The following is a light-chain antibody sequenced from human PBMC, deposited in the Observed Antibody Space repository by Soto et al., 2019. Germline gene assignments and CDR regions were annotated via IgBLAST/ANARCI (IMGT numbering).Light chain of an antibody. CDR3: QQYCRSPA. CDR1: QSVSSSY. CDR2: GAS. Sequence: EIVLTQSPGTLSLSPGERATLSCRASQSVSSSYLAWYQQKPGQAPRLLIYGASSRATGIPDRFSGSGSGTDFTLTISILEPEDFAVYYCQQYCRSPAFGGGTKVEIK. J-gene: IGKJ4*01. V-gene: IGKV3-20*01.